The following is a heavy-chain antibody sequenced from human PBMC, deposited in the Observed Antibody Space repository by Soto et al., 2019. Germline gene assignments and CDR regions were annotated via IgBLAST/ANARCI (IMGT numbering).Heavy chain of an antibody. J-gene: IGHJ6*02. CDR1: GFTFSSYG. CDR3: AKVLGAWAAAGYYYYGMDV. D-gene: IGHD6-13*01. V-gene: IGHV3-30*18. Sequence: GGSLRLSCAASGFTFSSYGMHWVRQAPGKGLEWVAVISYDGSNKYYADSVKGRFTISRDNSKNTLYLQMNSLRAEDTAVYYCAKVLGAWAAAGYYYYGMDVWGQGTTVTVSS. CDR2: ISYDGSNK.